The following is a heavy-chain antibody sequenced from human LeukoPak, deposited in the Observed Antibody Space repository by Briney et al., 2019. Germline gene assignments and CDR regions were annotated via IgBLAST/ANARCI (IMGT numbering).Heavy chain of an antibody. D-gene: IGHD5-18*01. V-gene: IGHV3-15*01. Sequence: GGSLRLSCAASGLTFNNAWMSWVRQAPGKGLQWVGRIKSKTDGGTTDYAAPVKGRFTISTDDSKTTLYLQMNSLKTEDTAVYYCTTLGYSYATYWSQGTLVTVSS. J-gene: IGHJ4*02. CDR1: GLTFNNAW. CDR3: TTLGYSYATY. CDR2: IKSKTDGGTT.